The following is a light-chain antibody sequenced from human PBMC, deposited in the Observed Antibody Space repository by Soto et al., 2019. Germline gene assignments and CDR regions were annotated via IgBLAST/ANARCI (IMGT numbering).Light chain of an antibody. CDR1: QGIRND. CDR3: LQDYNYPPP. J-gene: IGKJ1*01. Sequence: AIHMTHSPYSLSASVGDSVTITCRASQGIRNDLGWYQQKPGKAPKLLIYAASSLQSGVPSRFSGSGSGTDFTLPISSLQPKDFPTYSCLQDYNYPPPFGQGTKLAIK. V-gene: IGKV1-6*01. CDR2: AAS.